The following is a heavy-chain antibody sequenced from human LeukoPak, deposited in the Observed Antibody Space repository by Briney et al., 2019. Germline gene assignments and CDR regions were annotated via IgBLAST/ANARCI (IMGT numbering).Heavy chain of an antibody. CDR2: IIPILGIA. Sequence: SVKVSCKASGGTFSSYAISWVRQAPGQGFEWMGRIIPILGIANYAQKFQGRVTITADKSTSTAYMELSSLRSEDTAVYYCARAGVVPAALNWFDPWGQGTLVTVSS. D-gene: IGHD2-2*01. V-gene: IGHV1-69*04. J-gene: IGHJ5*02. CDR1: GGTFSSYA. CDR3: ARAGVVPAALNWFDP.